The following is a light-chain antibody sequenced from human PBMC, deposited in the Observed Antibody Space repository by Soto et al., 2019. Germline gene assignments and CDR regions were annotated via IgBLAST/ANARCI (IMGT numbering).Light chain of an antibody. V-gene: IGLV2-14*03. Sequence: QSVLTQPASVSGSPGQSITIPCTGTSSDIGGYNYVSWYQQHPGKAPKLMIFDVSYRPSGISDRFSGSKSGNTASLTISGLQPEDEADYYCSSYGVSSTLFGGGTKLTVL. CDR3: SSYGVSSTL. CDR2: DVS. CDR1: SSDIGGYNY. J-gene: IGLJ2*01.